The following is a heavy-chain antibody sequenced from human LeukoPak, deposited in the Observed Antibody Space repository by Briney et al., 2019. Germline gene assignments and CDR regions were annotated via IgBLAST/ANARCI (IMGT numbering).Heavy chain of an antibody. CDR3: AKASAIDY. CDR1: GFTFSGYD. CDR2: IRYDGSNK. Sequence: GGSLRLSCAASGFTFSGYDMHWVRRAPGKGLEWVAFIRYDGSNKYYTDSVKGRFTISRDNSKNTLYLQMNSLRPEDTAVHYCAKASAIDYWGQGTLVTVSS. J-gene: IGHJ4*02. V-gene: IGHV3-30*02.